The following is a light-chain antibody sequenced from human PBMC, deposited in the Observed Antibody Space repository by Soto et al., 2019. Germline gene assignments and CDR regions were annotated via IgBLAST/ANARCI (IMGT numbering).Light chain of an antibody. CDR3: QHYNSYGS. CDR1: QTISSW. Sequence: IHKTQSPSVMSSTVGDRVTNICRASQTISSWLAWYQQKPGKAPKLLIYRASTLKSGVPSRFSGSGSGTEFTLTISSVQPDDFASYYCQHYNSYGSFGQGTEVDI. J-gene: IGKJ1*01. CDR2: RAS. V-gene: IGKV1-5*03.